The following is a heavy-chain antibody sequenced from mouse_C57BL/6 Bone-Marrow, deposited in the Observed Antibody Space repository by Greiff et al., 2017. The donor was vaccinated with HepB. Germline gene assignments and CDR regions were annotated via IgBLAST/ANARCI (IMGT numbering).Heavy chain of an antibody. CDR3: AIGVYDYDGGYFDY. J-gene: IGHJ2*01. CDR2: IHPSDSDT. Sequence: QVQLQQPGAELVKPGASVKVSCKASGYTFTSYWMHWVKQRPGQGLEWIGRIHPSDSDTNYNQKFKGKATLTVDKSSSTAYMQLSSLPSEYSAVYYCAIGVYDYDGGYFDYWGQGTTLTVSS. CDR1: GYTFTSYW. V-gene: IGHV1-74*01. D-gene: IGHD2-4*01.